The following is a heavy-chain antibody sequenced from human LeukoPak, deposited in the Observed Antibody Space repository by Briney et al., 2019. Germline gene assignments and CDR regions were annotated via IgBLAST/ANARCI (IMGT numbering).Heavy chain of an antibody. D-gene: IGHD6-13*01. V-gene: IGHV4-34*01. CDR2: INHSGST. CDR1: GGSFSGYY. J-gene: IGHJ4*02. CDR3: ARRVGSSLTTYDY. Sequence: SETLSLTCAVYGGSFSGYYWSWIRQPPGKGLEWIGEINHSGSTNYNPSLKSRVTISVDTSKNQFSLKLSSVTAADTAVYYCARRVGSSLTTYDYWGQGTLVTVSS.